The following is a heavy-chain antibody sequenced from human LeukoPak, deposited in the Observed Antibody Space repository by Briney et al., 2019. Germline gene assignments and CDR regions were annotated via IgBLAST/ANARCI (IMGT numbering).Heavy chain of an antibody. CDR2: IYYTGNT. Sequence: PSETLSLTCTVSGGSISSGGYYWSWLRQHPGKGLEWIVYIYYTGNTYYNPSLKSRVTISIDTSKSQFSLKVTSVTAADTAEYFCARRGDGDYGSLAYFDLWGRGTLVTVSS. D-gene: IGHD4-17*01. CDR1: GGSISSGGYY. V-gene: IGHV4-31*03. J-gene: IGHJ2*01. CDR3: ARRGDGDYGSLAYFDL.